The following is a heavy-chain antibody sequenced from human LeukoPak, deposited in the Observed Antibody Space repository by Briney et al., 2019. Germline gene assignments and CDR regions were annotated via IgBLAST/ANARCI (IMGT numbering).Heavy chain of an antibody. D-gene: IGHD3-10*01. Sequence: PSETLSLTCTVSGGSISTGTYYWGWIRQPPGKGLEWIGSINYSGSTYNNPSLKSRVTLSVDTSKNQLSLKLSSVTAADTAVYYCARRWGSGSEYFDYWGQGTLVTVSS. V-gene: IGHV4-39*01. CDR1: GGSISTGTYY. CDR2: INYSGST. CDR3: ARRWGSGSEYFDY. J-gene: IGHJ4*02.